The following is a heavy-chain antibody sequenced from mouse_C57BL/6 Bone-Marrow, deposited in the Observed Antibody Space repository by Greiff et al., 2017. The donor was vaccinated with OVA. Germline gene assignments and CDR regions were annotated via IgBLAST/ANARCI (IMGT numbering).Heavy chain of an antibody. J-gene: IGHJ1*03. D-gene: IGHD2-4*01. V-gene: IGHV5-17*01. Sequence: EVHLVESGGGLVKPGGSLKLSCAASGFTFSDYGMHWVRQAPEQGLEWVAYISSGSSTIYYAATVKGRFPISRDNATNTLFLQVNSLRSEDTAMYYCARQTIYYDYDRRYFDVWGTGTTVTVSS. CDR1: GFTFSDYG. CDR2: ISSGSSTI. CDR3: ARQTIYYDYDRRYFDV.